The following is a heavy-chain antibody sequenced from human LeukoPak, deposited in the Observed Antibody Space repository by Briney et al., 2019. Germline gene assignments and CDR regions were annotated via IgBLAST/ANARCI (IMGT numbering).Heavy chain of an antibody. CDR3: AKDLAGTTSFDY. CDR2: ISDSGRST. V-gene: IGHV3-23*01. Sequence: GGSLRLSCGASGFTFSSNAMYWVRLAPGKGLEWVSGISDSGRSTYYADSVKGRFTISRDKSKNMLYLQMNSLRAEDTAVYYCAKDLAGTTSFDYWGQGTLVTVSS. D-gene: IGHD1-7*01. CDR1: GFTFSSNA. J-gene: IGHJ4*02.